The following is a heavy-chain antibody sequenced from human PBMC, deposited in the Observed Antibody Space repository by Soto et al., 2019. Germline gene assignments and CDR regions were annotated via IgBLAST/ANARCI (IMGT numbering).Heavy chain of an antibody. Sequence: SETLSLTCTVSGGSISSSSYYWGWIRQPPGKGLEWIGSIYYSGSTYYNPSLKSRVTISVDTSKNQFSLKLSSVTAADTAVYYCASLLAVWFGESPFDYWGQGTLVTVSS. D-gene: IGHD3-10*01. V-gene: IGHV4-39*01. CDR2: IYYSGST. CDR1: GGSISSSSYY. CDR3: ASLLAVWFGESPFDY. J-gene: IGHJ4*02.